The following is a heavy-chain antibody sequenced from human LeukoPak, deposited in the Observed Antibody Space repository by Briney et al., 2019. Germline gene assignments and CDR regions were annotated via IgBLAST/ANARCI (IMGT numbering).Heavy chain of an antibody. D-gene: IGHD1-26*01. CDR2: ISSSGGTT. CDR3: AKEKRVGVTPPYFDY. Sequence: GGSLRLSCEASGIIFSNYGMNWVRQAPGRRLEWVSGISSSGGTTYYADSLKGRFSISRDNSKNTVYLQMNSLRAEDTAVYYCAKEKRVGVTPPYFDYWGQGTLVTVSS. V-gene: IGHV3-23*01. CDR1: GIIFSNYG. J-gene: IGHJ4*02.